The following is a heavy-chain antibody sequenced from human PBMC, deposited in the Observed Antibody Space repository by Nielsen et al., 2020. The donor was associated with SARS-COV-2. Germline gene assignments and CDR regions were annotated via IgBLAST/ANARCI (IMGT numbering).Heavy chain of an antibody. V-gene: IGHV3-53*01. CDR2: FYSGGTT. J-gene: IGHJ4*02. CDR3: AREGDTYGVRNFDY. CDR1: GFIVSSKY. D-gene: IGHD5-18*01. Sequence: GGSLRLSCAASGFIVSSKYMNWVRQAPGKGLEWVSVFYSGGTTLYADSVKGRFIISRDNSRNTLYLQMNSLRVEDTAMYYCAREGDTYGVRNFDYWGQGIMVTASS.